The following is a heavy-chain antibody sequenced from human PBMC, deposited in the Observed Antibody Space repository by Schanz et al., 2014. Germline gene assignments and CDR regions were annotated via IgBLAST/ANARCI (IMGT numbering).Heavy chain of an antibody. J-gene: IGHJ4*02. CDR2: IYSGGST. V-gene: IGHV3-53*01. CDR3: AKVWGSDYFYPFDY. CDR1: GFTVSSNY. Sequence: EVQLVESGGGLIQPGGSLRLSCAASGFTVSSNYMSWVRQAPGKGLEWVSVIYSGGSTYYADSVKGRFTISRDNSKNTLYLQMSSLRAEDTAVYYCAKVWGSDYFYPFDYWGQGTLVTVSS. D-gene: IGHD3-22*01.